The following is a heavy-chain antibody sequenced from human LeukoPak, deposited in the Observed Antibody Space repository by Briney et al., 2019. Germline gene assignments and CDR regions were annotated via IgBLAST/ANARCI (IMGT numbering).Heavy chain of an antibody. CDR1: GFTFSSYA. Sequence: GGSLRLSCAASGFTFSSYAMHWVRQAPGKGLEWVAVISYDGSNKYYAGSVKGRFTISRDNSKNTLYLQMNSLRAEDTAVYYCAREPRGAAAGLDYWGQGTLVTVSS. CDR2: ISYDGSNK. CDR3: AREPRGAAAGLDY. D-gene: IGHD6-13*01. J-gene: IGHJ4*02. V-gene: IGHV3-30-3*01.